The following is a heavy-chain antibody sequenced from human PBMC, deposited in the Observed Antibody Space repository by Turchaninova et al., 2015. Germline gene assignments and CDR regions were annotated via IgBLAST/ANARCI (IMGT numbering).Heavy chain of an antibody. J-gene: IGHJ6*02. CDR2: LDVRGGSI. CDR1: GFTFSCYA. CDR3: AKEGVGAPNLYYCYGMDV. V-gene: IGHV3-23*04. Sequence: EVQLVGSGGGLVQPGGSLILSCAASGFTFSCYAMCVVRPGPGRGLAWVLDVRGGSISSPYVLSVRFTISRNNSKNSMYLQVNSRIAEETAGYYCAKEGVGAPNLYYCYGMDVWGQGTTVTVSS. D-gene: IGHD1-26*01.